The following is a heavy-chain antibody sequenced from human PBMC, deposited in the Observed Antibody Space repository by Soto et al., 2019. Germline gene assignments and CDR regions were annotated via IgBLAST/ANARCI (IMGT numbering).Heavy chain of an antibody. D-gene: IGHD6-13*01. CDR3: VLDIAAAALADFVI. V-gene: IGHV1-69*13. J-gene: IGHJ3*02. Sequence: SVKVSCKAPGGTFSSYAVSWVRQAPGQGLKWMGGIIPIFGTANYAQKFQGRVTITADESTSTAYMELSSLRSEDTAVYYCVLDIAAAALADFVIWGQGTMVTVS. CDR1: GGTFSSYA. CDR2: IIPIFGTA.